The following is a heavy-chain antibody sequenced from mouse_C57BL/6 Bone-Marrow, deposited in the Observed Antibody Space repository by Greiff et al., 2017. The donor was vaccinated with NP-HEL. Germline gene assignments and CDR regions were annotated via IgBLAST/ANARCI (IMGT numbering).Heavy chain of an antibody. D-gene: IGHD1-1*01. V-gene: IGHV5-6*01. Sequence: EVKVVESGGDLVKPGGSLKLSCAASGFTFSSYGMSWVRQTPDKRLEWVATISSGGSYTYYPDSVKGRFTISRDNAKNTLYLQMSSLKSEDTAMYYCARQPYTTVVAGDFDYWGQGTTLTVSS. CDR2: ISSGGSYT. CDR3: ARQPYTTVVAGDFDY. J-gene: IGHJ2*01. CDR1: GFTFSSYG.